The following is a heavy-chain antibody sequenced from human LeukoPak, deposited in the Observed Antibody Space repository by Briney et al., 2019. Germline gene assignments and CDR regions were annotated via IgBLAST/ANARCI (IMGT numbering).Heavy chain of an antibody. CDR2: IWFDGSNK. J-gene: IGHJ4*02. Sequence: GRSLRLSCAASGFTFNTYAMHWVRQAPGKGLEWVAVIWFDGSNKNYADSVKGRFTIPRDNAENKLYLQMNSLRVEDTAVYYCVRDPGSATPGTGLDFWGQGTLATVSS. CDR1: GFTFNTYA. V-gene: IGHV3-33*01. D-gene: IGHD6-13*01. CDR3: VRDPGSATPGTGLDF.